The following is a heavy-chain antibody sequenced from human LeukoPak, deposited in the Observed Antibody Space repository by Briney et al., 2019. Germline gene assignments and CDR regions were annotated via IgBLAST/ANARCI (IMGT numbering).Heavy chain of an antibody. CDR1: GGSISSSSYY. CDR2: IYYSGST. Sequence: ASETLSLTCTVSGGSISSSSYYWGWIRQPPGKGLEWIGSIYYSGSTYYNPSLKSRVTISVDTSKNQFSLKLSSVTAADTAVYYCARAKSARRITMVRGATAGAFDIWGQGTMVTVSS. D-gene: IGHD3-10*01. J-gene: IGHJ3*02. CDR3: ARAKSARRITMVRGATAGAFDI. V-gene: IGHV4-39*07.